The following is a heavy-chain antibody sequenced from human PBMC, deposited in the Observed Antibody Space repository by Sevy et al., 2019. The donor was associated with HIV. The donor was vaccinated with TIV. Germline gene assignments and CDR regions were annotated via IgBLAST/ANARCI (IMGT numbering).Heavy chain of an antibody. J-gene: IGHJ6*02. D-gene: IGHD6-19*01. CDR3: ARGGPLLYSSGRRDYYYGVDV. Sequence: SETLSLTCAVYGGSFSGYYWSWIRQPPGKGLQWIGEINHSESTNYNPSLKSRVTISVDTSKNQFSLILSSVTAVDTAIYYCARGGPLLYSSGRRDYYYGVDVWGQGTTVTVSS. CDR1: GGSFSGYY. V-gene: IGHV4-34*01. CDR2: INHSEST.